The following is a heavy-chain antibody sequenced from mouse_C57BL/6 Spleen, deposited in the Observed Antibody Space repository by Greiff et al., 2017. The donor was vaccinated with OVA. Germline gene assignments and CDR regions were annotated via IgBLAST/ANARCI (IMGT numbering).Heavy chain of an antibody. CDR3: ARRESFYAMDY. CDR2: ISSGSSTI. Sequence: VQLKESGGGLVKPGGSLKLSCAASGFTFSDYGMHWVRQAPEKGLEWVAYISSGSSTIYYADTVKGRFTISRDNAKNTLFLQMTSLRSEDTAMYYCARRESFYAMDYWGQGTSVTVSS. J-gene: IGHJ4*01. CDR1: GFTFSDYG. V-gene: IGHV5-17*01.